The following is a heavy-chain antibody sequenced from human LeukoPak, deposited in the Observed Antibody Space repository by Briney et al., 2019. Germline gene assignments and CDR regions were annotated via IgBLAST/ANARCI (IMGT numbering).Heavy chain of an antibody. CDR3: ARDRQRYCSSTSCADY. D-gene: IGHD2-2*01. J-gene: IGHJ4*02. V-gene: IGHV1-69*04. CDR2: IIPILGIA. Sequence: ASVKVSCKASGGTFSSYTSSWVRQAPGQGLEWMGRIIPILGIANYAQKFQGRVTITADKSTSTAYMELSSLRSEDTAVYYCARDRQRYCSSTSCADYWGQGTLVTVSS. CDR1: GGTFSSYT.